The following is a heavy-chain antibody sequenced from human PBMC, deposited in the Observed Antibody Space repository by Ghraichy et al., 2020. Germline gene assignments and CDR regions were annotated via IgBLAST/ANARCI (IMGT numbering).Heavy chain of an antibody. CDR2: IIPIFGTA. D-gene: IGHD1-1*01. V-gene: IGHV1-69*13. J-gene: IGHJ4*02. Sequence: SVKVSCKASGGTFSSYAISWVRQAPGQGLEWMGGIIPIFGTANYAQKFQGRVTITADESTSTAYMELSSLRSEDTAVYYCASGTLERRVLGDWGQGTLVTVSS. CDR3: ASGTLERRVLGD. CDR1: GGTFSSYA.